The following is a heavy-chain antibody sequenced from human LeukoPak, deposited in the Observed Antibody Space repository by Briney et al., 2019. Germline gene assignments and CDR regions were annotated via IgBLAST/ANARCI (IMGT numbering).Heavy chain of an antibody. CDR3: ARFSPRAMGNYLDF. J-gene: IGHJ4*02. CDR1: GYSISTGYY. V-gene: IGHV4-38-2*02. D-gene: IGHD7-27*01. CDR2: IYPRGST. Sequence: SETLSLTCTVSGYSISTGYYWGWIRQPPGKGLEWIGYIYPRGSTYYNPSLKSRVILSLDKSANQFSLNLSSATAADTAVYYCARFSPRAMGNYLDFWGQGTLVTVSS.